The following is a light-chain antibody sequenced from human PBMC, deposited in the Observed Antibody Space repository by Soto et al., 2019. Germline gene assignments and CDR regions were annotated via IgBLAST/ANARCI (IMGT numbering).Light chain of an antibody. CDR1: RGVSTC. J-gene: IGKJ1*01. CDR2: EAT. CDR3: QQSSRTPWT. V-gene: IGKV1-39*01. Sequence: DIQMTQSPSTLSASVGARVPITCRARRGVSTCLNWYQHKPGKAPKLLIHEATSLQGGVPSRFSGIGSETEFTLTISSLQPDDSATYSCQQSSRTPWTFGQGTKVDIK.